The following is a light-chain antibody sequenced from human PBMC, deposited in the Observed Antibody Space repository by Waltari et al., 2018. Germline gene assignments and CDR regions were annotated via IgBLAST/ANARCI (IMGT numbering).Light chain of an antibody. CDR1: SGVNVANHR. CDR2: YKSDSDK. V-gene: IGLV5-45*03. CDR3: MIWRSGASE. J-gene: IGLJ2*01. Sequence: QAVLTQPSSLSASPGASASLTCTLRSGVNVANHRLYWYQQKPGSPPQYLLRYKSDSDKQQGSGVPSRFSGSKDASANAGSLLISGLQSEDEADYYCMIWRSGASEFGGGTKLTVL.